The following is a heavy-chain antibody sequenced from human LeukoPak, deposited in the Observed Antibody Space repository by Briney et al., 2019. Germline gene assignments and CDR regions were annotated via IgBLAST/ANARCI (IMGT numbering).Heavy chain of an antibody. V-gene: IGHV3-9*01. J-gene: IGHJ4*02. Sequence: GRSLRLSCAASGFTFDDYAMHWVRQAPGEGLEWVSGISWNSGSIGYADSVKGRFTISRDNAKNSLYLQMNSLRAEDTALYYCAKGGYYDSSGLIDYWGQGTLVTVSS. CDR3: AKGGYYDSSGLIDY. D-gene: IGHD3-22*01. CDR2: ISWNSGSI. CDR1: GFTFDDYA.